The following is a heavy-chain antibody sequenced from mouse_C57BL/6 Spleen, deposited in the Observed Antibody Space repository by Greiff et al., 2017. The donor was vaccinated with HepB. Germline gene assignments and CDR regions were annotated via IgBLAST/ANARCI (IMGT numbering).Heavy chain of an antibody. D-gene: IGHD2-2*01. CDR1: GFTFSSYG. CDR2: ISSGGSYT. CDR3: ARPPLGLRRGGYAMDY. V-gene: IGHV5-6*01. J-gene: IGHJ4*01. Sequence: EVNVVESGGDLVKPGGSLKLSCAASGFTFSSYGMSWVRQTPDKRLEWVATISSGGSYTHYPDSVKGRFTISRDNAKNTLYLQMSSLKSEDTAMYYCARPPLGLRRGGYAMDYWGQGTSVTVSS.